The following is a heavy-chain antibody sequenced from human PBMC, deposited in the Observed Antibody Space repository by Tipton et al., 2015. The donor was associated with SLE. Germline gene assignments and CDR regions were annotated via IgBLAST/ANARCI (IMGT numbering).Heavy chain of an antibody. CDR1: GFTFSDHY. J-gene: IGHJ6*02. V-gene: IGHV3-72*01. CDR3: TRRGVSTGDS. Sequence: SLRLSCAASGFTFSDHYMDWVRQAPGKGLEWIARIKKKTDSYTTQYAASVKGRFTISRDDAKNSLYLQMSSLKTEDTAVYYCTRRGVSTGDSWGQGTTVTVSS. D-gene: IGHD4-11*01. CDR2: IKKKTDSYTT.